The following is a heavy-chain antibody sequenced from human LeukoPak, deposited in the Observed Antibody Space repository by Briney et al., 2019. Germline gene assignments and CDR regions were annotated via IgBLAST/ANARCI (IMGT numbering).Heavy chain of an antibody. V-gene: IGHV3-15*01. CDR2: IKSKTDGGTT. CDR1: GFTFSNAW. J-gene: IGHJ6*03. CDR3: ARDGGHSSGYYSYYYYYYYMDV. Sequence: GGSLRLSCAASGFTFSNAWMSWVRQAPGKGLEWVGRIKSKTDGGTTDYAAPVKGRFTISRDDSKNTLYLQMSSLKTEDTAVYYCARDGGHSSGYYSYYYYYYYMDVWGKGTTVTVSS. D-gene: IGHD3-22*01.